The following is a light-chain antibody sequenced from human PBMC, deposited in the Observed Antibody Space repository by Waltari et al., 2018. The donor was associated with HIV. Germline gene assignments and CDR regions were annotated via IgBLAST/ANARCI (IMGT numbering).Light chain of an antibody. Sequence: DIQMTQSPSTLYASVGARVTIICRASEGIGSDLAWFQQKGGKAPKRLIFAGSTLQSGVPLRFSGSGSGTQFTLTISSLQPEDFATYFCQQHNSFPITFGGGTKV. J-gene: IGKJ4*01. CDR2: AGS. V-gene: IGKV1-17*01. CDR1: EGIGSD. CDR3: QQHNSFPIT.